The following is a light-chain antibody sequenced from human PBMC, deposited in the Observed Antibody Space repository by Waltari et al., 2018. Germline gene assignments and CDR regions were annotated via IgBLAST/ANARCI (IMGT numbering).Light chain of an antibody. J-gene: IGKJ4*01. Sequence: EVVLTQSPATLSLSPGERATLSCRASQGISTYLAWYQQKAGQAPRLLIYGSSNRATGVPARFSGSGSGTDFTLTISNVEPEDFAVYYCQQRSIWLTFGGGTKVDLK. V-gene: IGKV3-11*01. CDR3: QQRSIWLT. CDR2: GSS. CDR1: QGISTY.